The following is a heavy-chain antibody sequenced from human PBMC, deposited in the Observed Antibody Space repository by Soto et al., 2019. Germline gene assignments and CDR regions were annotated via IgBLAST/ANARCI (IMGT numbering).Heavy chain of an antibody. J-gene: IGHJ4*02. CDR3: ARAPEGYDYIWGSYRFYYFDY. CDR1: GGSFSGYY. D-gene: IGHD3-16*02. Sequence: SETLSLTCAVYGGSFSGYYWIWIRQPPGKGLEWIGEINHSGSTNYNPSLKSRVTISVDTSKNQFSLKLSSVTAADTAVYYCARAPEGYDYIWGSYRFYYFDYWGQGTLVTVSS. V-gene: IGHV4-34*01. CDR2: INHSGST.